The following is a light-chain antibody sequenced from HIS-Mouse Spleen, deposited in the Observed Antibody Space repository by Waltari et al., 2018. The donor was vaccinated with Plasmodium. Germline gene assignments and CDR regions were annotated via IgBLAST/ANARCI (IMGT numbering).Light chain of an antibody. CDR3: QQYDNLPYT. CDR1: QDISTY. V-gene: IGKV1-33*01. CDR2: DAS. Sequence: DIKMTQSPSSLSASVGDRVTITCQASQDISTYLNWYQQKPGKAPKLLIYDASNLETGVPSRFSGSGSGTDFTFTISSLQPEDIATYYCQQYDNLPYTFGQGTKLEIK. J-gene: IGKJ2*01.